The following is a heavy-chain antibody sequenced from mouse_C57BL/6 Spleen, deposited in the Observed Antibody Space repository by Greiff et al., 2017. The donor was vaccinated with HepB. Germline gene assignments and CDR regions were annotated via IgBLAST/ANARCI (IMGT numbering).Heavy chain of an antibody. CDR2: ISSGSSTT. CDR1: GFTFSDYG. CDR3: ARGDDYGWYFDV. D-gene: IGHD2-4*01. Sequence: EVKLMESGGGLVKPGGSLKLSCAASGFTFSDYGMHWVRQAPEKGLEWVAYISSGSSTTSYADTVKGRFTISRDNAKNPLFLQMTSLRSEDTAMYYCARGDDYGWYFDVWGTGTTVTVSS. J-gene: IGHJ1*03. V-gene: IGHV5-17*01.